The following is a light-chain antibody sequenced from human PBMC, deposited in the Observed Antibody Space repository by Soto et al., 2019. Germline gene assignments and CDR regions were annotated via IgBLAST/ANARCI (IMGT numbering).Light chain of an antibody. CDR1: QTISNY. V-gene: IGKV1-39*01. Sequence: DIQMTQSPSSLSASVGDRVTLTCRAGQTISNYLNCYQHKPGKAPKLLIYAASNLDRGVPARFSGSGSGTDFTLTISGLQPEDFATYFCQQSYSIPIFTVGQGTKVDSK. CDR3: QQSYSIPIFT. J-gene: IGKJ2*01. CDR2: AAS.